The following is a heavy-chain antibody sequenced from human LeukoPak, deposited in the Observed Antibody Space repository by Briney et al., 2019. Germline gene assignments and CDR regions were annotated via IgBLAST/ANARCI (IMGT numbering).Heavy chain of an antibody. V-gene: IGHV4-4*09. CDR1: GGSISSYY. J-gene: IGHJ4*02. CDR3: AGQMEAAAGTFDY. Sequence: SETLSLTCTVSGGSISSYYWSWIRQPPGKGLEWVGYIYTSGSTTYNPSLKSRVTISVDTSKNQFSLKLSSVTAADTAVFYYAGQMEAAAGTFDYWGQGTLVTVSS. D-gene: IGHD6-13*01. CDR2: IYTSGST.